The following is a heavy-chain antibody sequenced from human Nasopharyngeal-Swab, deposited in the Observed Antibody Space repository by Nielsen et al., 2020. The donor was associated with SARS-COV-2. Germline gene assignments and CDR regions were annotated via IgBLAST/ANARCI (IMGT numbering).Heavy chain of an antibody. CDR3: ARADIVSDV. J-gene: IGHJ6*04. Sequence: VRQMPGKGLEWVSSISSSSSYIYYADSVKGRFTISRDNAKNSLYLQMNSLRAEDTAVYYCARADIVSDVWGKGTTVTVSS. CDR2: ISSSSSYI. D-gene: IGHD2-15*01. V-gene: IGHV3-21*01.